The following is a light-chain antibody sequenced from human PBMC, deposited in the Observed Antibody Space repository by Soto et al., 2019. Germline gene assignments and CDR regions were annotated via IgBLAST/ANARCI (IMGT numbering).Light chain of an antibody. V-gene: IGKV3-20*01. CDR3: QQYGSLIT. J-gene: IGKJ4*01. CDR1: QRVSSSTY. Sequence: EIVFTQSPGTLSLSPGDRATLSCRASQRVSSSTYLAWYQQKPGQAPRLLIYDASSRATGIPDRFSGSGSGTDFTLTISRLEPEDFAVYYCQQYGSLITFGGGTKVDIK. CDR2: DAS.